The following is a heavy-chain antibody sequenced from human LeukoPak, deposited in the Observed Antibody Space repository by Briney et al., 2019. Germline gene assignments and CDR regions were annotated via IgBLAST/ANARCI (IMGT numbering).Heavy chain of an antibody. CDR2: MNPNTGRT. Sequence: ASVKVSCKASRYTFTSYDINWVREAAGHGLEWMGWMNPNTGRTGYAQKFQGRITMTRDTSINTAYMELTNLRSEDTAIYYCARLSQTPDYYSLGGYYYLGYWGQGTPVTVSS. CDR1: RYTFTSYD. CDR3: ARLSQTPDYYSLGGYYYLGY. D-gene: IGHD3-10*01. V-gene: IGHV1-8*01. J-gene: IGHJ4*02.